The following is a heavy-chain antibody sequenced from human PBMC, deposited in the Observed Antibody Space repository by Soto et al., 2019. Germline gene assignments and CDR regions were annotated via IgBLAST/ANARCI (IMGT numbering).Heavy chain of an antibody. D-gene: IGHD3-3*01. V-gene: IGHV4-61*03. CDR1: GDSVTSGSIY. CDR3: ARVRGNFGVVLADFYQYGMDV. CDR2: VHYTGST. J-gene: IGHJ6*02. Sequence: QVQLQESGPGLVKPSETQSLTCTVSGDSVTSGSIYWSWIRQPPGKGLEWIGYVHYTGSTNYNPSLKSRVAISVDTSKNPFSLTLSSVTAVDTAVYYCARVRGNFGVVLADFYQYGMDVWGQGTTVTVSS.